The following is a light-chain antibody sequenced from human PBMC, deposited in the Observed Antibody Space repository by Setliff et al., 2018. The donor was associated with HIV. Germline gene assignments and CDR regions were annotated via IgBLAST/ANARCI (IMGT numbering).Light chain of an antibody. V-gene: IGLV1-40*01. Sequence: VLTQPPSVSGAPGQRVTISCTGSSSNIGAGHDVHWYQQFPGTAPKLLIKGNSHRPSGVSNRFSGSKSGNTASLTISGLQAEDEADYYCSSYTTSSTVLFGGGTKVTVL. J-gene: IGLJ3*02. CDR2: GNS. CDR1: SSNIGAGHD. CDR3: SSYTTSSTVL.